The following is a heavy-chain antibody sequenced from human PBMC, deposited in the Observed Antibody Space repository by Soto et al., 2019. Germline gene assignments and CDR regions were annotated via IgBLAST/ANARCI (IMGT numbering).Heavy chain of an antibody. CDR3: AKTSEGSGTYYSGGGTFDS. CDR2: ISYDGSNK. J-gene: IGHJ4*02. CDR1: GFTFSSYG. Sequence: GGSLRLSCAASGFTFSSYGMHWVRQAPGKGLEWVTVISYDGSNKYYADSVKGRFTISRDNSKNTLYLQMNSLRAEDTAVYYCAKTSEGSGTYYSGGGTFDSWGQGTLVTVPQ. V-gene: IGHV3-30*18. D-gene: IGHD3-10*01.